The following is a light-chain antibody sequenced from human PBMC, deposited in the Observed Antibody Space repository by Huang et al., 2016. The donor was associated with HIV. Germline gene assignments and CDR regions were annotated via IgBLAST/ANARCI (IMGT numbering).Light chain of an antibody. CDR2: AAS. J-gene: IGKJ2*01. CDR1: QTISNY. V-gene: IGKV1-39*01. Sequence: DIQMTQSPPSLSASVGDRVTITCRASQTISNYLNWYQQKPGTAPKLLIYAASSLQSGVPSRFSGSGSGTDFTLTIGSLQPEDYATYYCQQSFRTPRTFGQGTKVDIQ. CDR3: QQSFRTPRT.